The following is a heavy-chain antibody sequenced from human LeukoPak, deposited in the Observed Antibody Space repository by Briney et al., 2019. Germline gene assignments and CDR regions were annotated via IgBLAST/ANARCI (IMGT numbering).Heavy chain of an antibody. V-gene: IGHV3-7*01. CDR3: ARHLSGVTGYTYGRGIDY. Sequence: GGSLRLSCAASGFTFSNAWMSWVRQAPGKGLEWVANIKKDGSEKYYVDSVKGRFTISRDSAKTSLYLQMISLRAEDTAVYYCARHLSGVTGYTYGRGIDYWGQGTLVTVSS. CDR1: GFTFSNAW. CDR2: IKKDGSEK. D-gene: IGHD5-18*01. J-gene: IGHJ4*02.